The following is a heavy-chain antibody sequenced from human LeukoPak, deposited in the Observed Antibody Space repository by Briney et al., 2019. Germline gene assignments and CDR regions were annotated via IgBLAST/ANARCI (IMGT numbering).Heavy chain of an antibody. V-gene: IGHV4-59*08. J-gene: IGHJ4*02. Sequence: SETLSLTCTVSGGSISSYYWSWIRQPPGKGLEWIGYIYYSGSTNYNPSLKSRVTISVDTSKNQFSLKLSSVTAADTAVYYCATYSSSSVLVHWGQGTLVTVSS. D-gene: IGHD6-6*01. CDR3: ATYSSSSVLVH. CDR1: GGSISSYY. CDR2: IYYSGST.